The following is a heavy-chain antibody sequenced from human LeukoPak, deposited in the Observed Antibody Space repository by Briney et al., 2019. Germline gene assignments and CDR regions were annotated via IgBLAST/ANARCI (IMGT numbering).Heavy chain of an antibody. J-gene: IGHJ6*03. CDR3: ARGCSSTTCYDHYYFYYMDV. Sequence: PSETLSLTCTVSGGSISSYYWSWIRQPPGQGLEWIGFIYYNVSTNYNPSRKSRLTMSVDTSKNQFSLQLSSVTAADTAVYYCARGCSSTTCYDHYYFYYMDVWGKGTTVTVSS. CDR2: IYYNVST. D-gene: IGHD2-2*01. V-gene: IGHV4-59*13. CDR1: GGSISSYY.